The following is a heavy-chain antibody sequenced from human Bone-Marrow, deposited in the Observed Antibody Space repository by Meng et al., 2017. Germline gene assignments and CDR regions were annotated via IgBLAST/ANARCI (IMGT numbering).Heavy chain of an antibody. CDR3: ARDLGGTNYPFDY. V-gene: IGHV3-30*03. D-gene: IGHD4/OR15-4a*01. Sequence: QEQPVESGGGGVEPRRPLRLSCAASGFTFSTLGMHWVRQAPGKGLECVATISHDERNKHYADSVKGRFSISRDNSKNTLYLQMNSLRAEDTAVYYCARDLGGTNYPFDYWGQGILVTVSS. CDR2: ISHDERNK. CDR1: GFTFSTLG. J-gene: IGHJ4*02.